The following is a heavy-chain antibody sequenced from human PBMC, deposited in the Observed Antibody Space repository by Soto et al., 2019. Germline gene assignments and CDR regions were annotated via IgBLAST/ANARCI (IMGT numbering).Heavy chain of an antibody. Sequence: SETLSLTCTFSCGSIISGGYYWSWIRQHPGKGLEWIGYIYYSGSTYYNPSLKSRVTISVDTSKNQFSLKLSSVTAADTAVYYCARQVNGDYYYGMDVWGQGTTVTVSS. D-gene: IGHD7-27*01. CDR3: ARQVNGDYYYGMDV. CDR2: IYYSGST. J-gene: IGHJ6*02. CDR1: CGSIISGGYY. V-gene: IGHV4-31*03.